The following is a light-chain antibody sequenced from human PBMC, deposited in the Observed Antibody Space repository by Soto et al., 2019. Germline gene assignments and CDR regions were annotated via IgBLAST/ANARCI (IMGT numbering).Light chain of an antibody. CDR3: QQRSNWPPALT. J-gene: IGKJ4*01. Sequence: EIVMTQSPATLSVSPGERVTFSCRASQSVSYYLAWYQQKPGQAPRLLIYDASNRATGIPARFSGSGSGTDFTLTISSLEPEDFAVYYCQQRSNWPPALTFGGGTKVDIK. CDR1: QSVSYY. CDR2: DAS. V-gene: IGKV3-11*01.